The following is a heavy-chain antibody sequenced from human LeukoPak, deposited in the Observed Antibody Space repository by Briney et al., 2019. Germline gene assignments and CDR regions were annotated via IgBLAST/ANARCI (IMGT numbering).Heavy chain of an antibody. J-gene: IGHJ4*02. CDR3: AKGSNDIVATINFDY. CDR2: ISGSGGST. CDR1: GFTFSSYA. V-gene: IGHV3-23*01. Sequence: PGGSLRLSCAASGFTFSSYAMSWVRQAPGKGLEWVSAISGSGGSTYYADSVKGRFTISRDNSKNTLYLQMNSLRAEDTAVYYCAKGSNDIVATINFDYWGQGTLVTVSS. D-gene: IGHD5-12*01.